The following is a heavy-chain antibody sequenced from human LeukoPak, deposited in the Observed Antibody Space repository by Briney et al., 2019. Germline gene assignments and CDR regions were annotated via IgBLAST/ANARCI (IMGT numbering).Heavy chain of an antibody. V-gene: IGHV4-34*01. J-gene: IGHJ5*02. CDR2: INDSGSP. CDR1: GGSFNGYH. D-gene: IGHD3-9*01. CDR3: ARHPLYYDILTGYYNNWFDP. Sequence: SETLSLTCEVNGGSFNGYHWTWIRQSPGKGLEWIGEINDSGSPIYSPSLRSRLTISVDTSKNQFSVTLTSVTVADTAVYYCARHPLYYDILTGYYNNWFDPWGQGTLVTVSS.